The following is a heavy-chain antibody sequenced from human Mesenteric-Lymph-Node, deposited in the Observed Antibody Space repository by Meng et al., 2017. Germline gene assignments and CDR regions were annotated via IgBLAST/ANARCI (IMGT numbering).Heavy chain of an antibody. CDR3: ARDDYGGNSFNSRAFDI. D-gene: IGHD4-23*01. V-gene: IGHV1-2*06. CDR1: GYTFTSYY. J-gene: IGHJ3*02. Sequence: ASVKVSCKASGYTFTSYYIHWVRQAPGQGLEWMGRINPNSGATNYAQNFQGRLTMTRDTSISTAYMELSRLRSDDTAVYYCARDDYGGNSFNSRAFDIWGQGTMVTVSS. CDR2: INPNSGAT.